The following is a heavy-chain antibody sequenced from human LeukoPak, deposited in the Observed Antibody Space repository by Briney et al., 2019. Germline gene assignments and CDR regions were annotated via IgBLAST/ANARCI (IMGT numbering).Heavy chain of an antibody. Sequence: PGGSLRLSCAASGFTVSSNYMSWVRQAPGKGLEWVSVIYSGGSTYYADSVKGRFTISRDNSKNTLYLQMNSLGAEDTAVYYCARDGGQQLGNAFDIWGQGTMVTVSS. CDR2: IYSGGST. J-gene: IGHJ3*02. CDR3: ARDGGQQLGNAFDI. D-gene: IGHD6-13*01. V-gene: IGHV3-66*01. CDR1: GFTVSSNY.